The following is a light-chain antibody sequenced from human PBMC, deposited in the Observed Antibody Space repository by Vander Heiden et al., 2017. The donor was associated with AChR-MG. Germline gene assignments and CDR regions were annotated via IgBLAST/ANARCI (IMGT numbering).Light chain of an antibody. Sequence: DIQMTQSPVTLSASIGDRVTITCRASQYINSWLSWYQQKPGNAPRLLIYKASVLENGVPSRFNGSASGTEFTLISGGLQPEDFGTYFCQQYHRYPWTFGQGTKVEF. V-gene: IGKV1-5*03. CDR3: QQYHRYPWT. CDR1: QYINSW. J-gene: IGKJ1*01. CDR2: KAS.